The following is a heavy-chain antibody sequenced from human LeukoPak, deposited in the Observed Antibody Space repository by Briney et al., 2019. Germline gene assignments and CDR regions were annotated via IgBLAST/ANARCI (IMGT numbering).Heavy chain of an antibody. D-gene: IGHD6-13*01. CDR1: GFPVSNNY. J-gene: IGHJ4*02. V-gene: IGHV4-59*02. CDR2: IYYSGST. Sequence: GSLRLSCAASGFPVSNNYMSWVRQATGKGLEWIGYIYYSGSTNYNPSLKSRVTISVDTSKNQFSLKLSSVTAADTAVYYCARSTVGFSAGTDYWGQGTLVTVSS. CDR3: ARSTVGFSAGTDY.